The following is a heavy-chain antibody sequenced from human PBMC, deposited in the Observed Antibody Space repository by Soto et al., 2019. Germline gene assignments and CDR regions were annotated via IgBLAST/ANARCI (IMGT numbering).Heavy chain of an antibody. D-gene: IGHD6-13*01. Sequence: GGSLRLSCAACRLTFSDFSMNWVRQAPGKGLEWVSSISSKSSYMYYADSVKGRFTFSRDNAENSLFLQMDSLTAEDTAVYYCARSLYSNSYRTTYYFDYWGQGALVTVSS. J-gene: IGHJ4*02. CDR2: ISSKSSYM. CDR3: ARSLYSNSYRTTYYFDY. V-gene: IGHV3-21*06. CDR1: RLTFSDFS.